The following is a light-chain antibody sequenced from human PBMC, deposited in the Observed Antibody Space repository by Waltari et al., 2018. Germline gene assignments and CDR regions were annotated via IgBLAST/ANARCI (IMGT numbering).Light chain of an antibody. CDR3: QQYLSTPPT. CDR1: QSVLYSSNNKNY. Sequence: DIVMTQSPDSLAVSLGEGATINCKSSQSVLYSSNNKNYLAWYQQKPGQPPKLLIYWASTRESGVPDRFSGSGSGTDFTLTISSLQAEDVAVYYCQQYLSTPPTFGQGTKVEIK. CDR2: WAS. V-gene: IGKV4-1*01. J-gene: IGKJ1*01.